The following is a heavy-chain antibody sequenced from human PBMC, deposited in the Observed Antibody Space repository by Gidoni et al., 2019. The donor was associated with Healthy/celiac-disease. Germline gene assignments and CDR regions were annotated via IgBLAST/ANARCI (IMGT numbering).Heavy chain of an antibody. CDR1: GFTFSSYW. Sequence: EVQLVESGGGLVQPGGSLRLSCAASGFTFSSYWISWVRQAPGKGPECVANIKQDGSEKYYVDSVKGRFTISRDNAKNSLYLQMNSLRAEDTAVYYCARLYGSGVDYWGQGTLVTVSS. D-gene: IGHD3-10*01. V-gene: IGHV3-7*01. J-gene: IGHJ4*02. CDR3: ARLYGSGVDY. CDR2: IKQDGSEK.